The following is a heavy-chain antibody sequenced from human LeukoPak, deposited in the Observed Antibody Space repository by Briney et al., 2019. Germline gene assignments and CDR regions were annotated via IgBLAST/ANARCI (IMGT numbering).Heavy chain of an antibody. J-gene: IGHJ4*02. CDR1: GYTFTGYY. D-gene: IGHD2-2*01. Sequence: GASVKVSCKASGYTFTGYYMHWVRQAPGQGPEWMGWINPNSGGTNCAQKFQGRVTMTRDTSISTAYTELSRLRSDDTAVYYCARELGYCSSTSCYYYFDYWGQGTLVTVSS. CDR2: INPNSGGT. V-gene: IGHV1-2*02. CDR3: ARELGYCSSTSCYYYFDY.